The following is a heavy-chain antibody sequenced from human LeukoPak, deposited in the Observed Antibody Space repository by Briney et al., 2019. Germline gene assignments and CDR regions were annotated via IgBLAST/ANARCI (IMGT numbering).Heavy chain of an antibody. CDR1: GGSLSSYY. V-gene: IGHV4-59*01. J-gene: IGHJ6*03. Sequence: SETLSLTCTVSGGSLSSYYWSWIRQPPGKGLEWIGYILYSGSTNYNPSLKSRVTISVDTSKNQFSLKLSSVTAADTVVYRCARAPYYYYMDVWGKGTTVTVSS. CDR3: ARAPYYYYMDV. CDR2: ILYSGST.